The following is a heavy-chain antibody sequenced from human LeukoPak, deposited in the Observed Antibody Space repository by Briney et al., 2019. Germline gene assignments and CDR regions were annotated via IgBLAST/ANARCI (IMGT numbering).Heavy chain of an antibody. CDR2: ISVGGGNT. D-gene: IGHD6-13*01. Sequence: GGSLRLSCAASGFTFSSYATNWVSPAPGEGLEWVSTISVGGGNTYYAASVEGRFTNSRDNSKNTLYLQMNSLRAEDTAVYYCAKGIAATSRDKYFFDYWGQRTLVTVSS. CDR3: AKGIAATSRDKYFFDY. CDR1: GFTFSSYA. J-gene: IGHJ4*02. V-gene: IGHV3-23*01.